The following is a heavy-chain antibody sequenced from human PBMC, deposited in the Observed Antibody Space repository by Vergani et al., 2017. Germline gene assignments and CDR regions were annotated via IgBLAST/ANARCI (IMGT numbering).Heavy chain of an antibody. CDR3: VHRLGYFDWDGAFDV. Sequence: QITLRESGPTLVKPTQTLTLTFTFSGFSLTTGGEGVGWIRQPPGRALEWLAFVYWNDDERYSPSLKSRVTITKDTSKNEVILTMATMDPVDTATYYCVHRLGYFDWDGAFDVWGPGTMVTVSS. D-gene: IGHD3-9*01. J-gene: IGHJ3*01. V-gene: IGHV2-5*01. CDR1: GFSLTTGGEG. CDR2: VYWNDDE.